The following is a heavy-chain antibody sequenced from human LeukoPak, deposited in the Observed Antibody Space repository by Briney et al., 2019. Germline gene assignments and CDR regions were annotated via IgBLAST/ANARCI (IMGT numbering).Heavy chain of an antibody. CDR1: GYTFTGYY. CDR2: INPNSGGT. D-gene: IGHD2-21*02. J-gene: IGHJ6*03. Sequence: ASVKVSCKASGYTFTGYYMHWVRQAPGQGLEWMGWINPNSGGTNYAQKFQGRVTMTRDTSNNTVYMDLTRLIFDDTAMYYCARDGVFRFEVGDVYYYYVDVWGKGTTVIISS. V-gene: IGHV1-2*02. CDR3: ARDGVFRFEVGDVYYYYVDV.